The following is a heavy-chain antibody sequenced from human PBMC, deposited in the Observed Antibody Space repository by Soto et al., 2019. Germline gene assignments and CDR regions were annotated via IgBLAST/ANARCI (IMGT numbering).Heavy chain of an antibody. J-gene: IGHJ4*02. CDR3: ARISRYCSGGDCHA. D-gene: IGHD2-15*01. CDR1: GVIVNSYD. Sequence: XVSLRLSFASSGVIVNSYDMHWVGQAPGKGPEWVAIISYDGSNTYYSDSVRGRFTISRDNSKDTLYLQMHSLRSEDTAIYYCARISRYCSGGDCHAWGQGTQVTVSS. CDR2: ISYDGSNT. V-gene: IGHV3-30*03.